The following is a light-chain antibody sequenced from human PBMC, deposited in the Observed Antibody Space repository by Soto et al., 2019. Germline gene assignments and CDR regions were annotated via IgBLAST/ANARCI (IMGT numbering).Light chain of an antibody. V-gene: IGKV1-9*01. CDR3: QHYNSYSEA. Sequence: IQLTQSPSSLSASVGDRVTITCRASQDISSYLAWYQQKPGKAPKLLIYAASTLQSGVPSRFSGSGSGTDFTLTISSLQPEDFATYYCQHYNSYSEAFGQVSKVDIK. J-gene: IGKJ1*01. CDR1: QDISSY. CDR2: AAS.